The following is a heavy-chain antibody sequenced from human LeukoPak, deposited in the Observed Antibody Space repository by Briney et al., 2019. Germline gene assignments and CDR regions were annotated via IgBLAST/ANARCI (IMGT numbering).Heavy chain of an antibody. D-gene: IGHD2-2*03. CDR1: GGSFSNYY. J-gene: IGHJ3*02. CDR2: INHSGSA. V-gene: IGHV4-34*01. CDR3: ARAGYCSGTSCSNDAFDI. Sequence: PSETLSLTCAVYGGSFSNYYWTWIRQPPGKGLEWIVEINHSGSARYNPSLKSRVIISVDTSKNQFSLKLSSVTAADTAVYYCARAGYCSGTSCSNDAFDIWGQGTMVTVSS.